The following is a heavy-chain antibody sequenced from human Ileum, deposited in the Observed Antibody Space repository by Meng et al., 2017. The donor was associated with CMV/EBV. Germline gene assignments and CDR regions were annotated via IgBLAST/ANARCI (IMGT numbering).Heavy chain of an antibody. Sequence: GESLKISCAASGFTFDDYTMHWVRQGPGKGLEWVSLISCDGGSTHYADSVKGRFTISRDNSKYSLYLQMNSLRNEDSALYYCVKDIEKNGAGHFDYWGQGTLVTVSS. V-gene: IGHV3-43*01. CDR2: ISCDGGST. CDR3: VKDIEKNGAGHFDY. D-gene: IGHD2-8*01. J-gene: IGHJ4*02. CDR1: GFTFDDYT.